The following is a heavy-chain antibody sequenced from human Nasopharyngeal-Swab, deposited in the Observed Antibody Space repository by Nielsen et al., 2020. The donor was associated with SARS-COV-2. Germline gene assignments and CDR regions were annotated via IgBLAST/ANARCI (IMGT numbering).Heavy chain of an antibody. CDR2: IGTAGDT. D-gene: IGHD3-3*01. Sequence: GESLKISCAASGFTFSSYDMHWVRQATGKGLEWVSAIGTAGDTYYPGSVKGRFTISRENAKNSLYLQMNSLRAGDTAVYYCARARRRTICGVSLEVDYMDVWGKGTTVTVSS. V-gene: IGHV3-13*04. J-gene: IGHJ6*03. CDR1: GFTFSSYD. CDR3: ARARRRTICGVSLEVDYMDV.